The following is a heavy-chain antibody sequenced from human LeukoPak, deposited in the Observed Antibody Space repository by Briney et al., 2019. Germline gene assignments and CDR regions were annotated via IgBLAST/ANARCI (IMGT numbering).Heavy chain of an antibody. CDR3: ARGTYMVRGVSPFDY. Sequence: ASVKVSYKASGYTFTVYFKHWGRQAPGQGLEWMGWINPNSGGTHYAQKFQGRDTMTRDTPISTAYIALSRLKCVDPAVYYCARGTYMVRGVSPFDYWGQGTLVTVSS. CDR1: GYTFTVYF. D-gene: IGHD3-10*01. CDR2: INPNSGGT. J-gene: IGHJ4*02. V-gene: IGHV1-2*02.